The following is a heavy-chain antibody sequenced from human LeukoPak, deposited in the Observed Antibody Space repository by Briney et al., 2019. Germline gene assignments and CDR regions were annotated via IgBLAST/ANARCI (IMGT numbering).Heavy chain of an antibody. J-gene: IGHJ4*02. V-gene: IGHV3-48*04. Sequence: GGSLRLSCAASGFTFSTYSMNWVRQAPGKGLEWVSFITSGGNSMSYADSVKGRFTISRDNAKNSLYLQMNSLRAEDTAVYYCARDIGGSYTAIDYWGQGTLVTVSS. CDR2: ITSGGNSM. CDR1: GFTFSTYS. CDR3: ARDIGGSYTAIDY. D-gene: IGHD1-26*01.